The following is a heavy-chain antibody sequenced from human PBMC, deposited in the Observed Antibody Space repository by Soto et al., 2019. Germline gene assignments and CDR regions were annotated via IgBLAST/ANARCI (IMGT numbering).Heavy chain of an antibody. CDR1: GGSISRYY. Sequence: QVQLQESGPGLVKPSETLSLTCTVSGGSISRYYRSWIRQPPGKGLEWIGYIYYSGSTTYNPSLKSRVTISVDTSKYRFSLKLSSVTAADTAVYYCARDRSAGAFDIWGQGTMVTVSS. V-gene: IGHV4-59*01. CDR3: ARDRSAGAFDI. J-gene: IGHJ3*02. CDR2: IYYSGST.